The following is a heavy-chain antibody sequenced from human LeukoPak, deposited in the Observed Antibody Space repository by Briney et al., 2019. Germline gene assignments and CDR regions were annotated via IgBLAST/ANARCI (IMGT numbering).Heavy chain of an antibody. D-gene: IGHD5-24*01. CDR3: AKGPKLGDGFHCDY. CDR1: GFTFNNYA. Sequence: GGSLRLSCAASGFTFNNYALSWVRQAPGKGLEWVSAISGSGGSTYYADSVKGRFTISRDISKNTLYLQMNSLRVEDTAMYYCAKGPKLGDGFHCDYWGQGTLVTVSS. CDR2: ISGSGGST. V-gene: IGHV3-23*01. J-gene: IGHJ4*02.